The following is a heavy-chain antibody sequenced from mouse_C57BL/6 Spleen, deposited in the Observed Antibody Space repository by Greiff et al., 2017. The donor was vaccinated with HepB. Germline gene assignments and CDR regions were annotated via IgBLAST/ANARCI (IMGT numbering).Heavy chain of an antibody. CDR2: INPNNGGT. J-gene: IGHJ2*01. CDR3: ARSGTGLGFDY. V-gene: IGHV1-26*01. D-gene: IGHD3-3*01. CDR1: GYTFTDYY. Sequence: EVQLQQSGPELVKPGASVKISCKASGYTFTDYYMNWVKQSHGKSLEWIGDINPNNGGTSYNQKFKGKATLTVDKSSSTAYMELRSLTSEDSAVYYCARSGTGLGFDYWGQGTTLTVSS.